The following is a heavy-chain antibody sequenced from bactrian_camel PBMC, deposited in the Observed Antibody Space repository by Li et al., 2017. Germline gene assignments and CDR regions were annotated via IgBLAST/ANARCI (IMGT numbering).Heavy chain of an antibody. Sequence: HVQLVESGGASVQAGGSLRLSCAASGYPNMDYCMAWFRGDVRVASIDSDGSTFYAESVKGRFTISVDYDKNTLYLQMNSLKPEDTAMYFCAADYRHPGSVLSPDIYKYRGQGTQVTVS. V-gene: IGHV3S6*01. CDR3: AADYRHPGSVLSPDIYKY. J-gene: IGHJ4*01. D-gene: IGHD7*01. CDR1: GYPNMDYC. CDR2: IDSDGST.